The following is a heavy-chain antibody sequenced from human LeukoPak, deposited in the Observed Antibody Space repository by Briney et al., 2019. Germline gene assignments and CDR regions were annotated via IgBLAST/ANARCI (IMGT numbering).Heavy chain of an antibody. J-gene: IGHJ4*02. CDR1: GFTFSDYC. CDR3: AKEGGYGELSSYFDY. D-gene: IGHD3-16*02. CDR2: ISSSSSTI. V-gene: IGHV3-48*01. Sequence: GGSLRLSCTASGFTFSDYCMNWVRQAPGKGLEWISFISSSSSTIYYADSVKGRFTISRDNSKNTLYLQMNSLRAEDTAVYYCAKEGGYGELSSYFDYWGQGTLVTVSS.